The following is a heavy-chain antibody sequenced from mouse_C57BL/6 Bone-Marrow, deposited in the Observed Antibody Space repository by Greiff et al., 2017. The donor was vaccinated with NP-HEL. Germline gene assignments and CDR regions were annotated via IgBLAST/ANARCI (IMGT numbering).Heavy chain of an antibody. CDR2: IYPGDGDT. Sequence: VQLHQSGPELVKPGASVKISCKASGYAFSSSWMNWVKQRPGKGLEWIGRIYPGDGDTNYNGKFKGKATLTADKSSSTAYMQLSSLTSEDSAVYFCAREGAWFAYWGQGTLVTVSA. CDR3: AREGAWFAY. V-gene: IGHV1-82*01. J-gene: IGHJ3*01. CDR1: GYAFSSSW.